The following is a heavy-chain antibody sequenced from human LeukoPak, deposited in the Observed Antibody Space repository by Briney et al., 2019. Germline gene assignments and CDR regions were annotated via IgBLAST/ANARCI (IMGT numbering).Heavy chain of an antibody. Sequence: SGTLSLTCAVSGDSINSHEWWTWVRQPPGKGLEWIGESHRGGSTNYNPSLKSRVIILIDKSKNQFSLELTSVSAADTAMYYCATRIRSSPLWGQGTLVTVSS. J-gene: IGHJ1*01. V-gene: IGHV4-4*02. D-gene: IGHD2/OR15-2a*01. CDR3: ATRIRSSPL. CDR2: SHRGGST. CDR1: GDSINSHEW.